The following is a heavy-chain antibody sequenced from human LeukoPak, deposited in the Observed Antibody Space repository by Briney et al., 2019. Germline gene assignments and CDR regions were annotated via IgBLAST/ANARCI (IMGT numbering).Heavy chain of an antibody. D-gene: IGHD4-17*01. CDR1: GFTFSSYA. CDR3: AKGRSTVTILCDFDY. CDR2: ISGSAGDT. J-gene: IGHJ4*02. Sequence: GSLRLSCAASGFTFSSYAMSWIRQAPGKGLEWVSLISGSAGDTYYADSVKGRFTISRDNSKNTLYLQVNSLRAEDTAVYYCAKGRSTVTILCDFDYWGQGTLVTVSS. V-gene: IGHV3-23*01.